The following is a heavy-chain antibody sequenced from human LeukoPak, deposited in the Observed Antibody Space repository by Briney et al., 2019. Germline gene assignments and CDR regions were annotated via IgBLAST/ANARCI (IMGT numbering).Heavy chain of an antibody. D-gene: IGHD1-1*01. CDR2: ISYSGST. CDR3: ARHGTSPQFGC. Sequence: SETLSLTCAVYGGSFSGYYWSWIRQPPGKGLEWIGYISYSGSTNYNPSLKSRVTISLDTSKNQFSLRLSSVTAADTAVYYCARHGTSPQFGCWGQGTLVTVSS. CDR1: GGSFSGYY. V-gene: IGHV4-59*08. J-gene: IGHJ4*02.